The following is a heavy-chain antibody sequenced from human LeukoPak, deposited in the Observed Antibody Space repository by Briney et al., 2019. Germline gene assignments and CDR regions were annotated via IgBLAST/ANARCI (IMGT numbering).Heavy chain of an antibody. Sequence: AASVKVSCKASGGTFSSYAISWVRQAPGQVLEWMGRIIPILGIANYAQKFQGRVTITADKSTSTAYMELSSLRSEDTAVYYCARSIAEAGTEAAYWGQGTLVTVSS. CDR3: ARSIAEAGTEAAY. V-gene: IGHV1-69*04. CDR1: GGTFSSYA. CDR2: IIPILGIA. D-gene: IGHD6-13*01. J-gene: IGHJ4*02.